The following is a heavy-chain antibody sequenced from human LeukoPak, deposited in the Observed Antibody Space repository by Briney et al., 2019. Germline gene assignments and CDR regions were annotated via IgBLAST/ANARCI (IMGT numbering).Heavy chain of an antibody. CDR3: ASEHYYDSSGYYYRFFGY. J-gene: IGHJ4*02. CDR1: GFTFSSYW. CDR2: INSDGSST. Sequence: GGSLRLSCAASGFTFSSYWMHWVRQAPGKGLVWASRINSDGSSTSYADSVKGRFTISRDNAKNTLYLQMNSLRAEDTAVYYCASEHYYDSSGYYYRFFGYWGQGTLATVSS. V-gene: IGHV3-74*01. D-gene: IGHD3-22*01.